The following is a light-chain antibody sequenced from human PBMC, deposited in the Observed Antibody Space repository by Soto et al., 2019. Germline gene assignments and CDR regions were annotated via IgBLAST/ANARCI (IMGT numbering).Light chain of an antibody. CDR3: QQYDNSPLWT. CDR1: QSVSSSY. J-gene: IGKJ1*01. CDR2: GAS. Sequence: IVMTQSPAALSVSPGERATLSCRASQSVSSSYLAWYQQKPGQAPRLLIYGASSRATGIPDRFSGSGSGTDFTLTISRLEPEDFAVYYCQQYDNSPLWTFGRGTKV. V-gene: IGKV3-20*01.